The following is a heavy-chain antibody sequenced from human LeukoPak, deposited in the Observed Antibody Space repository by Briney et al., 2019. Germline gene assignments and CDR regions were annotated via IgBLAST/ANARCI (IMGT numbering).Heavy chain of an antibody. CDR2: IRSKAYGGTT. J-gene: IGHJ4*02. CDR3: TRVYCSSTSCYRVLGFDY. V-gene: IGHV3-49*04. CDR1: GFTFGDYA. D-gene: IGHD2-2*02. Sequence: GGSLRLSCTASGFTFGDYATSWVRQAPGKGLEWVGFIRSKAYGGTTEYAASVKGRFTISRDDSKSIAYLQMNSLKTEDTAVYYCTRVYCSSTSCYRVLGFDYWGQGTLVTVSS.